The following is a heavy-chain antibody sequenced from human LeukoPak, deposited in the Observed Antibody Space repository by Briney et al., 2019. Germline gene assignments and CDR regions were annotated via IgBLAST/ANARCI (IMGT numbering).Heavy chain of an antibody. CDR3: ASSYYYGSGSYYYFDY. D-gene: IGHD3-10*01. CDR2: ISSSSSYI. J-gene: IGHJ4*02. CDR1: GFTVSNNY. Sequence: GGSLRLSCAASGFTVSNNYMNWVRQSPGKGLEWVSSISSSSSYIYYADSVKGRFTISRDNAKNSLYLQMNSLRAEDTAVYYCASSYYYGSGSYYYFDYWGQGTLVTVSS. V-gene: IGHV3-21*01.